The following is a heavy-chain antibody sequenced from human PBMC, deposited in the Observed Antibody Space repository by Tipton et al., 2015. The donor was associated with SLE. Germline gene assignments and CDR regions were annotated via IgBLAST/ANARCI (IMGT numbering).Heavy chain of an antibody. J-gene: IGHJ5*02. CDR2: IYNTVNT. CDR1: GGSVSSGGYY. Sequence: TLSLTCTVSGGSVSSGGYYWSWIRQHPGKGLEWTGYIYNTVNTYYNPSLTSRVTISDDTSKNQFSLTLSSVTAADTAIYYCARFGRSAAMDWFDRWGQGTLVTVSS. D-gene: IGHD2-2*01. CDR3: ARFGRSAAMDWFDR. V-gene: IGHV4-31*03.